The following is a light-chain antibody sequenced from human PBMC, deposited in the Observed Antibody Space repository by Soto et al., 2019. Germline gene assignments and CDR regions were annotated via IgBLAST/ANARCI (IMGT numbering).Light chain of an antibody. CDR1: QRLLHSNVNNF. J-gene: IGKJ2*01. CDR2: LGS. Sequence: EIVMTQSPPSLTVTPGEPASISCRSSQRLLHSNVNNFLDWYLQKPGQSPQLLIYLGSNRASGVPDRVSGSAAGTDFTLKISRVESEDVGVYYCMQALQTPYTFGHGTKLEIK. V-gene: IGKV2-28*01. CDR3: MQALQTPYT.